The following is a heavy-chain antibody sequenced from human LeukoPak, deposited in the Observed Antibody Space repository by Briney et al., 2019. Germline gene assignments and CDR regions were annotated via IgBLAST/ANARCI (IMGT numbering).Heavy chain of an antibody. Sequence: GGSLRLSCAASGFTFSSYWMHWVRQAPGKGLVWVSRINSDGSSTSYADSVKGRFTISRDNARNSLYLQMDNLRAEDTGVYYCARDFYDGFALDYWGQGTLVTVSS. CDR2: INSDGSST. CDR3: ARDFYDGFALDY. J-gene: IGHJ4*02. CDR1: GFTFSSYW. D-gene: IGHD2/OR15-2a*01. V-gene: IGHV3-74*01.